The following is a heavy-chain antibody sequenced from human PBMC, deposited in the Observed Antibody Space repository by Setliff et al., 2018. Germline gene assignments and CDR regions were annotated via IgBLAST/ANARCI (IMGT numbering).Heavy chain of an antibody. CDR1: GFTFSAHG. J-gene: IGHJ6*03. V-gene: IGHV3-33*01. CDR3: ARLALTGYDSSGYYYALDYYYYMDV. D-gene: IGHD3-22*01. Sequence: LSLSCEVSGFTFSAHGMHWVRQAPGKGPEWVAVIWFDGRKTQYGDSVKGRFTISRDNAKNSLYLQMNSLRAEDTAVYYCARLALTGYDSSGYYYALDYYYYMDVWGKGTTVTVSS. CDR2: IWFDGRKT.